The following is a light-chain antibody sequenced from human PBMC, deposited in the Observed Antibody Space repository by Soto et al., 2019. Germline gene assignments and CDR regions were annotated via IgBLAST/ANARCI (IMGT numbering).Light chain of an antibody. Sequence: EIVMTQSPVTLSVSPGERATLSCRASQSVSSSIAWYQQKVGQAPRLLIYDASTRATGIPDRFSASGSGTDFTLTISRLEPEDFAVYFCQQYASAPLTFGQGTKVDIK. CDR3: QQYASAPLT. CDR1: QSVSSS. V-gene: IGKV3-20*01. CDR2: DAS. J-gene: IGKJ1*01.